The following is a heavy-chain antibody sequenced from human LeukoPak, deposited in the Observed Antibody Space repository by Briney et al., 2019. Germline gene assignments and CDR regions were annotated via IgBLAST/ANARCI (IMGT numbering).Heavy chain of an antibody. D-gene: IGHD4-23*01. CDR1: GVSISGVDYY. Sequence: SQTLSLTCTVSGVSISGVDYYWSWIRQPPGKGLEWIGSIYYSGSIYFNPSLKSRVTISIDTPKNQFSLKLSSVTAADTAVYYCARDGTVYGGESYWGQGTLVTVSS. CDR3: ARDGTVYGGESY. J-gene: IGHJ4*02. CDR2: IYYSGSI. V-gene: IGHV4-30-4*01.